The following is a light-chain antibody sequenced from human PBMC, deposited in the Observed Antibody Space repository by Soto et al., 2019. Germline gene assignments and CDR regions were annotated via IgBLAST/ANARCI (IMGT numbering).Light chain of an antibody. CDR1: QGISSN. J-gene: IGKJ1*01. Sequence: IQLTQSPSSLSASVGDRVTINCRASQGISSNLAWYQQKPGRAPKLLIFGASTLQSGVPSRFSGSGSGTDFTLTISSLQPEDFATYFCQQLNSYPPWTFGQGTKVEIK. CDR3: QQLNSYPPWT. V-gene: IGKV1-9*01. CDR2: GAS.